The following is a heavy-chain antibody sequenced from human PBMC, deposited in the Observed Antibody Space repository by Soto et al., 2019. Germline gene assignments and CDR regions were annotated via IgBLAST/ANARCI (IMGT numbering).Heavy chain of an antibody. Sequence: PSETLSLTCTVSGGSISSGGYYWSWIRQHPGKGPEWIGYIYYSGSTYYNPSLKSRVTISVDTSKNQFSLKLSSVTAADTAVYYCARVDYGSGSYYNRFDYWGQGTLVTVSS. CDR2: IYYSGST. D-gene: IGHD3-10*01. CDR1: GGSISSGGYY. V-gene: IGHV4-31*03. CDR3: ARVDYGSGSYYNRFDY. J-gene: IGHJ4*02.